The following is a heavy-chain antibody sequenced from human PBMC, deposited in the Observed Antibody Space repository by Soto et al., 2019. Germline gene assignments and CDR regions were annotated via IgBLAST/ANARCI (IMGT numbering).Heavy chain of an antibody. Sequence: AATLSLTGAVYGYSVSSGYYWGWIRQPPGKGLEWIGSIYHSGSTYYNPSLKSRVTISVDTSKNQFSLKLSSVTAADTAVYYCARVGYDIGWFDPWGQGTLVTVSS. J-gene: IGHJ5*02. CDR1: GYSVSSGYY. CDR3: ARVGYDIGWFDP. V-gene: IGHV4-38-2*01. CDR2: IYHSGST. D-gene: IGHD3-9*01.